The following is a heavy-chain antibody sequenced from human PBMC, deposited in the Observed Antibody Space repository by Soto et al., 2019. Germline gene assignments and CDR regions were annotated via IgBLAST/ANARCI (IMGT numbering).Heavy chain of an antibody. CDR1: GYTFTGYY. CDR2: INPNSGGT. CDR3: ARPLWFGELLSPLDY. Sequence: QVQLVQSGAEVKKPGASVKVSCKASGYTFTGYYMHWVRQAPGQGLEWMGWINPNSGGTNYAQKFQGRVTMTRDTSISTAYMELSRLRSDDTAVYYCARPLWFGELLSPLDYWGQGTLVTVSS. J-gene: IGHJ4*02. D-gene: IGHD3-10*01. V-gene: IGHV1-2*02.